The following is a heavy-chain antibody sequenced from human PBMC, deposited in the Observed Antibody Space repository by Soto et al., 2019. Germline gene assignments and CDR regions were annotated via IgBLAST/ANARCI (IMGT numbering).Heavy chain of an antibody. CDR1: GFTFSTYI. D-gene: IGHD6-19*01. J-gene: IGHJ4*02. V-gene: IGHV3-23*01. Sequence: EVQLLESGGGLIQPGGSLRLSCAAYGFTFSTYIISWVRQAPGKGLEWVSGISDSGATTYYADSVKGRFTLSRDNSKNTLYLQMNSLRAEDTAVYYCARVGPPGGQWRGFDYWGQGTLVTVSS. CDR3: ARVGPPGGQWRGFDY. CDR2: ISDSGATT.